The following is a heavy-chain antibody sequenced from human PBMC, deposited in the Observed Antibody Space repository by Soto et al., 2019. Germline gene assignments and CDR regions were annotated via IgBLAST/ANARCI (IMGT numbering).Heavy chain of an antibody. CDR1: AFSLSTGGVG. CDR3: IQSRCGGDCLQSYASYYYSGMDV. CDR2: IYWDDDK. V-gene: IGHV2-5*02. Sequence: QITLKESGPTLVKPTQTLTLTCTFSAFSLSTGGVGVGWIRQPPGKALEWLALIYWDDDKRYSPSLRSRLTITKDPSNNQVVLTMTNMDPVDTATYYCIQSRCGGDCLQSYASYYYSGMDVWGQGTTVTVSS. D-gene: IGHD2-21*02. J-gene: IGHJ6*02.